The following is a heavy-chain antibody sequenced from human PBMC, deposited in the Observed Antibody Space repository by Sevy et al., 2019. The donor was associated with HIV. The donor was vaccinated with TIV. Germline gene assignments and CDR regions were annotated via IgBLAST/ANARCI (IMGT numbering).Heavy chain of an antibody. Sequence: GGSLRLSCAASGFTFSDYSMNWVRQAPGKGLEWVSYISSSSNTIYYEDSVKGQFTISRDNAKDSLYLQMNTLRDEDTAVYYCARANLGYCSGGSCSTFGYWGQGTLVTVSS. J-gene: IGHJ4*02. V-gene: IGHV3-48*02. CDR3: ARANLGYCSGGSCSTFGY. D-gene: IGHD2-15*01. CDR2: ISSSSNTI. CDR1: GFTFSDYS.